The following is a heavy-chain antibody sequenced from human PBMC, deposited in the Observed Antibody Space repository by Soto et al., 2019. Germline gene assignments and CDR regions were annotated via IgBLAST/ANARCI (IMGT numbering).Heavy chain of an antibody. V-gene: IGHV5-51*01. CDR2: IYPGDSDT. Sequence: GESLKISCKGSGYSFTSYWIGWVRQMPGKGLEWMGIIYPGDSDTRYSPSFQGQVTISADKSISTAYLQWSSLKASDTAMYYCAISIAARRVYYYYGMDVWGQGTTVTVSS. J-gene: IGHJ6*02. CDR1: GYSFTSYW. CDR3: AISIAARRVYYYYGMDV. D-gene: IGHD6-6*01.